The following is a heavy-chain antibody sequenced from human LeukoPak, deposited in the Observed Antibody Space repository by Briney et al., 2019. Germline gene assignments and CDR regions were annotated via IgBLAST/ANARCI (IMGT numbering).Heavy chain of an antibody. CDR2: IFYSGGT. V-gene: IGHV4-59*01. CDR3: ARIGAAGTRYYFDY. Sequence: PSETLSLTCIVSGASLSTYYGTWIRQAPGKGLEWIGYIFYSGGTNYNSSLKSRVTLSIDTSKNQLSLELTSVTAADTAVYYCARIGAAGTRYYFDYWSQGTLVTVSS. J-gene: IGHJ4*02. D-gene: IGHD6-13*01. CDR1: GASLSTYY.